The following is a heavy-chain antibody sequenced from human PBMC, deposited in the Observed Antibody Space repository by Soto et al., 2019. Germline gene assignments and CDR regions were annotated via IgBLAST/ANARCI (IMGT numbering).Heavy chain of an antibody. D-gene: IGHD2-21*02. CDR3: ARDLRGYCGTDCYPLDV. J-gene: IGHJ6*02. Sequence: SETLSLTCTVSGGSISGYYWSWIRQPPGKGLEWIGYMYNTGSTVYNPSFKSRVTISVDTSKNQFSLKLNSVTAADTAVYYCARDLRGYCGTDCYPLDVWGQGTTVTVS. CDR1: GGSISGYY. V-gene: IGHV4-59*01. CDR2: MYNTGST.